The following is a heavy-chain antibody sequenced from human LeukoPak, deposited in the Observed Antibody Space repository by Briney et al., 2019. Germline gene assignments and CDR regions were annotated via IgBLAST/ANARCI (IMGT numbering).Heavy chain of an antibody. D-gene: IGHD3-22*01. J-gene: IGHJ4*02. Sequence: RPGGSLRLSCAASGFMFSSYAMSWVRQAPGKGLEWVSTIYTGGNTYYAASVKGRFTISRDFSKNTVFLHMNSLRAEDTAMYYCARGDDSGYYDYFDYWGQGALVTVSS. CDR1: GFMFSSYA. CDR2: IYTGGNT. V-gene: IGHV3-23*05. CDR3: ARGDDSGYYDYFDY.